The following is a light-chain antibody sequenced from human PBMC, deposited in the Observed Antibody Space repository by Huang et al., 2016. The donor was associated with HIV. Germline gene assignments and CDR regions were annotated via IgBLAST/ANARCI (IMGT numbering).Light chain of an antibody. CDR2: AAS. J-gene: IGKJ5*01. CDR1: QSVSSDF. CDR3: QQYGRSPT. Sequence: IVLTQSPGTLSVSPGERVTLSCRASQSVSSDFLAWYQQKPGQAPRLLIYAASSRANGIPDRFSGSGTGTDCTLTINGLEPEDFAVYHCQQYGRSPTFGQGTRLEIK. V-gene: IGKV3-20*01.